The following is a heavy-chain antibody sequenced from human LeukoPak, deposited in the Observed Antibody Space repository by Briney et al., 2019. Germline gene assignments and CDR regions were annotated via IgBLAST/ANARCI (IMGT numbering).Heavy chain of an antibody. CDR2: INPNSGGT. D-gene: IGHD3-10*01. CDR1: GYTFTGYY. J-gene: IGHJ3*02. V-gene: IGHV1-2*02. CDR3: ARGARGGGSGSYHAFDI. Sequence: ASVKVSCKASGYTFTGYYMHWVRQAPGQGLEWMGWINPNSGGTNYAQKFEGRVTMTRDTSISTAYMELSSLRSEDTAVYYCARGARGGGSGSYHAFDIWGQGTMVTVSS.